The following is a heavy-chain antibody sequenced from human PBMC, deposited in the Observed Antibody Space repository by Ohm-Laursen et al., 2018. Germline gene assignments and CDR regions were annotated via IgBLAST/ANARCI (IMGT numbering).Heavy chain of an antibody. CDR2: ISASGGSGGST. V-gene: IGHV3-23*01. CDR3: AKDPPTMAEEAFDI. Sequence: SLRLSCSASGFTFSSYEMNWVRQAPGKGLEWVSGISASGGSGGSTDHADSVKGRFTISRDNSKNTLYLQMNSLRAEDTAVYYCAKDPPTMAEEAFDIWGQGTMVTVSS. J-gene: IGHJ3*02. CDR1: GFTFSSYE. D-gene: IGHD3-10*01.